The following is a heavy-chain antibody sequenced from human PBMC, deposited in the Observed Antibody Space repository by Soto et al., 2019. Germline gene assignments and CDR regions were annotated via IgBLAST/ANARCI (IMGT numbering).Heavy chain of an antibody. Sequence: SETLSLTCTVTGASVINDYWNWIRQPPGKGLEWIGFVYDSGSTSYNSSLKSRLTISVDTSKNQFSLKLSSVTAADTAVYYCARGGKTVTTFDYWGQGTLVTVSS. V-gene: IGHV4-59*02. J-gene: IGHJ4*02. CDR3: ARGGKTVTTFDY. D-gene: IGHD4-17*01. CDR1: GASVINDY. CDR2: VYDSGST.